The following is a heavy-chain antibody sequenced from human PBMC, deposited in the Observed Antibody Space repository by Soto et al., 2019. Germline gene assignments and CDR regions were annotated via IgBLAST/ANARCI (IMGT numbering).Heavy chain of an antibody. CDR1: GYTFTSYY. D-gene: IGHD3-22*01. CDR2: INPSGGST. CDR3: ARDQVPYYYDSSDPVDAFDI. Sequence: GASVEVSCKXSGYTFTSYYMHWVRQAPGQGLEWMGIINPSGGSTSYAQKFQGRVTMTRDTSTSTVYMELSSLRSEDTAVYYCARDQVPYYYDSSDPVDAFDIWGQETMVTVSS. V-gene: IGHV1-46*01. J-gene: IGHJ3*02.